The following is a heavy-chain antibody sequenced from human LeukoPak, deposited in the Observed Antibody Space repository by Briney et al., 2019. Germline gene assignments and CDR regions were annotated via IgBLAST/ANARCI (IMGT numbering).Heavy chain of an antibody. Sequence: PSEALSLTCTVSGAXISNYYWSWIRQPPGKGLEWIGFIFHTGSTNYNPSLKSRVTISIDTSKKEFSLKLSSVTAADTAVYYCARGGPTGLPFDYWGQGTLVTVSS. CDR2: IFHTGST. V-gene: IGHV4-59*01. D-gene: IGHD1-14*01. CDR3: ARGGPTGLPFDY. CDR1: GAXISNYY. J-gene: IGHJ4*02.